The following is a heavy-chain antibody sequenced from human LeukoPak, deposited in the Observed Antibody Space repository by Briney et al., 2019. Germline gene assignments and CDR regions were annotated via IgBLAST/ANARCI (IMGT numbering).Heavy chain of an antibody. D-gene: IGHD2/OR15-2a*01. CDR1: GFTFSSYA. Sequence: PGRSLRLSCAVSGFTFSSYAMHWVRQAPGKGLEWVAIISYDGNNKYYADSVKGRFTISRDISKNTLYLQINSLRADDTAVYYCARDYLGLHYFDYWGQGNLVTVSS. CDR2: ISYDGNNK. V-gene: IGHV3-30-3*01. CDR3: ARDYLGLHYFDY. J-gene: IGHJ4*02.